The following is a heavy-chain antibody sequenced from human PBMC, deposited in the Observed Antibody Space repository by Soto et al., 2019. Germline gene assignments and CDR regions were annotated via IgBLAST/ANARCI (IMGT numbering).Heavy chain of an antibody. D-gene: IGHD2-8*01. Sequence: QLQLQESGPGLVKPSEALSLTCSVSGGSISSSSYYWGWIRQPPGTGLEWIGSIYYSGSTYYNPSLKSRLTIPIDKSKNQFSLKLSSLTAADTAVYYCARLEGMATISYYFDFWGQGTLVTVSS. CDR3: ARLEGMATISYYFDF. J-gene: IGHJ4*02. V-gene: IGHV4-39*01. CDR2: IYYSGST. CDR1: GGSISSSSYY.